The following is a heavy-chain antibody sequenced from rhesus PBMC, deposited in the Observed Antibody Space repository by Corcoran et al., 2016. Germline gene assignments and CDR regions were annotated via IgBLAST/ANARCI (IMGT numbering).Heavy chain of an antibody. D-gene: IGHD6-25*01. Sequence: QVQLQESGPGLVKPSEPLSLTCPVSVGSLRDTYYWHWIRQPPGKGLDWIGNIYGNSANTYYNHSLNSRVTISKDTSKNQFFLKLNSVTAADTAVYYCARGDSGRRGYFEFWGQGALVIVSS. V-gene: IGHV4S9*01. J-gene: IGHJ1*01. CDR3: ARGDSGRRGYFEF. CDR2: IYGNSANT. CDR1: VGSLRDTYY.